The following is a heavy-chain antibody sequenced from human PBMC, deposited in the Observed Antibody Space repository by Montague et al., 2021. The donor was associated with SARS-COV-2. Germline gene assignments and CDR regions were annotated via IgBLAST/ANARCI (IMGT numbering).Heavy chain of an antibody. D-gene: IGHD3-16*01. Sequence: SETLSLTCTVSGSSILNSHKYWGWVRQSPGKGLEWIGSVLYTGTPYDHPSLTARVTISLDTSKNQFSLKMYSVTAADTATYFCVAGGDSAKAGAYWGQGTLVTVSS. J-gene: IGHJ4*02. CDR1: GSSILNSHKY. V-gene: IGHV4-39*07. CDR2: VLYTGTP. CDR3: VAGGDSAKAGAY.